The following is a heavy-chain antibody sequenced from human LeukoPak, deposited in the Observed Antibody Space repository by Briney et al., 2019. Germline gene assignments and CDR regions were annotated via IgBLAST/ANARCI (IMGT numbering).Heavy chain of an antibody. J-gene: IGHJ6*03. CDR3: AGYVTIFGVVNYMDV. D-gene: IGHD3-3*01. CDR2: IYYSGST. Sequence: KPSETLSLTCTVSGGSISSSSYYWGWIRQPPGKGLEWIGSIYYSGSTYYNPSLKSRVTISVDTSKNQFSLKLSSVTAADTAVYYCAGYVTIFGVVNYMDVWGKGTTVTVSS. CDR1: GGSISSSSYY. V-gene: IGHV4-39*01.